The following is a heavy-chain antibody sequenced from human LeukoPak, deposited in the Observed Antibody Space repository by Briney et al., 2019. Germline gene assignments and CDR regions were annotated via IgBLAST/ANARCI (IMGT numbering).Heavy chain of an antibody. J-gene: IGHJ4*02. V-gene: IGHV1-2*02. Sequence: ASVKVSCKASGYTFTGYYMHWVRQAPEQGLEWMGWINPNSGGTNYAQKFQGRVTMTRDTSISTAYMELSRLRSDDTAVYYCARVYCTNGVCYRSLYYWGQGTLVTVSS. D-gene: IGHD2-8*01. CDR2: INPNSGGT. CDR3: ARVYCTNGVCYRSLYY. CDR1: GYTFTGYY.